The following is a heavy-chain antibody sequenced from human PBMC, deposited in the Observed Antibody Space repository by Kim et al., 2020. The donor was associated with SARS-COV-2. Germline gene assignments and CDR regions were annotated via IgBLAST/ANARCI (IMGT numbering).Heavy chain of an antibody. V-gene: IGHV5-51*01. CDR2: IYPGDSDT. D-gene: IGHD3-22*01. Sequence: GESLKISCKGSGYSFTSYWIGWVRQMPGKGLEWMGIIYPGDSDTRYSPSFQGQVTISADKSISTAYLQWSSLKASDTAMYYCARQSDSSGYYSRAWFDPWGQGTLVTVSS. CDR3: ARQSDSSGYYSRAWFDP. CDR1: GYSFTSYW. J-gene: IGHJ5*02.